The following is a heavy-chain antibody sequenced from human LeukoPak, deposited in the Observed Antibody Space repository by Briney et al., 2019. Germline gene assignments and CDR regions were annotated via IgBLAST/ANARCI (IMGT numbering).Heavy chain of an antibody. CDR1: GGSFSGYY. V-gene: IGHV4-34*01. J-gene: IGHJ4*02. Sequence: SETLSLTCAVYGGSFSGYYWSWIRQPPGKGLEWIGEINHSGSTNYNPSLKSRVTISVDTSKNQFSLELSSVTAADTAVYYCARVTRYYDSSGYSFDYWGQGTLVTVSS. CDR3: ARVTRYYDSSGYSFDY. D-gene: IGHD3-22*01. CDR2: INHSGST.